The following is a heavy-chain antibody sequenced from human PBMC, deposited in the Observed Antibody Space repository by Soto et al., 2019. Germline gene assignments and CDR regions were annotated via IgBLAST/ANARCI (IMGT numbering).Heavy chain of an antibody. Sequence: QVQLQESGPGLVKPSETLSLNCTVSGDFINNYYWNWIRQPPGKGLEWIGYISYIGSTNYNPSLESRVTISVDTSKNQFSLRLSSVTAADTAVYFCARGYCSGVICYLYYFDYWGQGTLVTVSS. CDR1: GDFINNYY. J-gene: IGHJ4*02. D-gene: IGHD2-15*01. CDR2: ISYIGST. V-gene: IGHV4-59*01. CDR3: ARGYCSGVICYLYYFDY.